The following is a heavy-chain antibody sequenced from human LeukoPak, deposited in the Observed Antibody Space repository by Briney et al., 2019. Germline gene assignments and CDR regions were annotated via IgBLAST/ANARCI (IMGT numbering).Heavy chain of an antibody. CDR1: GYNFTNYW. J-gene: IGHJ4*02. CDR2: IYPGDSDT. Sequence: GESLKISCKGSGYNFTNYWIGWVRQMPGKGLEWMGLIYPGDSDTRYGPSFQGQVTISADKSIGTAYLQWSSLKASDTAIYYCARSWVTGYGTVLDYWGQGTLVTVSS. D-gene: IGHD5-18*01. V-gene: IGHV5-51*01. CDR3: ARSWVTGYGTVLDY.